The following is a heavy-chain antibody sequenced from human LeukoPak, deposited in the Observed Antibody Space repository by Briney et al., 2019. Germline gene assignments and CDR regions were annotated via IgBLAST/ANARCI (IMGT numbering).Heavy chain of an antibody. D-gene: IGHD3-22*01. Sequence: GASVKVSCKTSGDSFTNFGISWVRQAPGQGLEWMGWISAYNGDTNYVQNLQGRVTMTTDASTTTAYMELRSLRSDDTAVYYCARDYGYYDSSGHYCDYWGQGTLVSVSS. V-gene: IGHV1-18*01. J-gene: IGHJ4*02. CDR2: ISAYNGDT. CDR1: GDSFTNFG. CDR3: ARDYGYYDSSGHYCDY.